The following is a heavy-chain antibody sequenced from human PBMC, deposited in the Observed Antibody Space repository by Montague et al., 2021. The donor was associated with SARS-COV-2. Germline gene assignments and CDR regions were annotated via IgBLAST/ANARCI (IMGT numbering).Heavy chain of an antibody. Sequence: SETLSLTCSISGGSINSFYWNWIRQSPGKGLEWIGYVYYTGGANYNPSLKSRATISVDTSKNQFSLTVGSVTAADTAVYYCARAGGRSSYNYYGLDVWGQGTTVTVSS. J-gene: IGHJ6*02. CDR1: GGSINSFY. CDR2: VYYTGGA. CDR3: ARAGGRSSYNYYGLDV. D-gene: IGHD2-15*01. V-gene: IGHV4-59*01.